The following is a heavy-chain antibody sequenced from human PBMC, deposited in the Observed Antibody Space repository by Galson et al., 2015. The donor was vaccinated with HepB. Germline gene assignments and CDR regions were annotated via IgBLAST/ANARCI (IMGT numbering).Heavy chain of an antibody. V-gene: IGHV3-33*01. D-gene: IGHD2-21*01. CDR2: IWYDGSNK. CDR1: GFTFSSYG. CDR3: ARDHIPYYYGMDV. J-gene: IGHJ6*02. Sequence: SLRLSCAAPGFTFSSYGMHWVRQAPGKGLEWVAVIWYDGSNKYYADSVKGRFTISRDNSKNTLYLQMNSLRAEDTAVYYCARDHIPYYYGMDVWGQGTTVTVSS.